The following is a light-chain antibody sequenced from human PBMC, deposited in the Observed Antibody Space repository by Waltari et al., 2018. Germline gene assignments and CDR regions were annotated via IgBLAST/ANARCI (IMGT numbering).Light chain of an antibody. Sequence: QSALTQPASVSGSPGQSIPISCIGTSSHIGGYHYAAWYQQHPGKPPKALIHNVNNRPSGVSDRFSGSKSGNTASLTISGLQAEDEADYFCCLYASSYTPFFVFGTGTKLTVL. V-gene: IGLV2-14*03. CDR1: SSHIGGYHY. CDR2: NVN. J-gene: IGLJ1*01. CDR3: CLYASSYTPFFV.